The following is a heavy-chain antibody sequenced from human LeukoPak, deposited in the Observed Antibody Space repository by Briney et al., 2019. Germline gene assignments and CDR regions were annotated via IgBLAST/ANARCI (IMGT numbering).Heavy chain of an antibody. CDR3: ARDPYSGGYGDYYYYYMDL. Sequence: GRSLRLSCAASGFTFSSYGMHWVRQAPGKWLEWVAVISYDGSNKYYADSVKGRFTISRDNSKNSLYLQMNSLRAEDTAVYYCARDPYSGGYGDYYYYYMDLWGQGTTVTISS. V-gene: IGHV3-30*03. D-gene: IGHD1-26*01. J-gene: IGHJ6*03. CDR2: ISYDGSNK. CDR1: GFTFSSYG.